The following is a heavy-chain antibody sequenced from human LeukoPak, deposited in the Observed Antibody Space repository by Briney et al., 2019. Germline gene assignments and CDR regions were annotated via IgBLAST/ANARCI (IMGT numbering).Heavy chain of an antibody. D-gene: IGHD3-22*01. CDR2: IYYSGST. V-gene: IGHV4-59*01. Sequence: SETLSLTCTVSGGSISSYCWSWIRQPPGKGLEWIGYIYYSGSTNYNPSLKSRVTISVDTSKNQFSLKLSSVTAADTAVYYCARTYYYDSSGYYYVYFDLWGRGTLVTVSS. CDR1: GGSISSYC. J-gene: IGHJ2*01. CDR3: ARTYYYDSSGYYYVYFDL.